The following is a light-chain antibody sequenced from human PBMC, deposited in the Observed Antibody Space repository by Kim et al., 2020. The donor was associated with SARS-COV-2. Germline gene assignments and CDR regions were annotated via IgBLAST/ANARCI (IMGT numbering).Light chain of an antibody. V-gene: IGLV3-19*01. CDR1: SLRSYC. CDR3: NSRDNSGNHV. Sequence: SSELTQDPAVSVALGQTVRITCQGDSLRSYCASWYQQKPGQAPVLVIYGKNSRPSGIPDRFSGSSSGNTASLTITGAQAEDEADYYCNSRDNSGNHVFGTGTKVTVL. J-gene: IGLJ1*01. CDR2: GKN.